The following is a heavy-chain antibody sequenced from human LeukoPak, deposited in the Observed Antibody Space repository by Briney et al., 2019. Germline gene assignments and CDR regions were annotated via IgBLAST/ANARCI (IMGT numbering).Heavy chain of an antibody. D-gene: IGHD3-22*01. V-gene: IGHV3-23*01. CDR3: AGHEGYHYHSSGGEFDI. CDR1: GSMYSNYA. J-gene: IGHJ4*02. Sequence: GGSLRLSCAASGSMYSNYAMSWVRQAPGRGLEWVSSLSGSSGTAYYAESVKGRFAISRDNSKNTLYLQMNSLRAEDTAVYYCAGHEGYHYHSSGGEFDIWGQGTQVTVSS. CDR2: LSGSSGTA.